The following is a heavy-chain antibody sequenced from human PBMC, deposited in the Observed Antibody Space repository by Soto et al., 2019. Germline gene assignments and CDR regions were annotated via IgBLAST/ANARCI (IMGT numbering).Heavy chain of an antibody. D-gene: IGHD4-17*01. CDR1: GFTFSNYA. J-gene: IGHJ4*02. CDR3: ATHSPTVTTGFDY. CDR2: ISGGGDNT. Sequence: EVQLLESGGGLVQPGGSLRLSCAASGFTFSNYAMSWVRQAPGKGLEWVSTISGGGDNTYYADSVKGRFTISRDNSKNTLYLQMNRLRAEDTAVYYCATHSPTVTTGFDYWGQGTLVTVSS. V-gene: IGHV3-23*01.